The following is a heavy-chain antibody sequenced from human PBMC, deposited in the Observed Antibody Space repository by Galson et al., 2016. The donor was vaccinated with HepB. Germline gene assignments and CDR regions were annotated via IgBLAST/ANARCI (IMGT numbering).Heavy chain of an antibody. CDR3: AKVGWREYDGY. J-gene: IGHJ1*01. D-gene: IGHD5-24*01. Sequence: SLRLSCAASGFTFSMYGMSWVRQAPGKGLEWVSSISGSRGNTYYADFVKGGFTISRDNSKNTVYLQMSSLRVDDTAVYYCAKVGWREYDGYWGQGILVTVSS. V-gene: IGHV3-23*01. CDR2: ISGSRGNT. CDR1: GFTFSMYG.